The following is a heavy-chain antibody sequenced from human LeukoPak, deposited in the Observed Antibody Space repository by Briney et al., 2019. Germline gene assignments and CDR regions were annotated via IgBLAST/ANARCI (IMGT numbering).Heavy chain of an antibody. CDR1: GFTFGDYA. J-gene: IGHJ4*02. Sequence: GGSLRLSCTTSGFTFGDYAMSWVRQAPGKGLEWVGFIRSQAYGGTSDYAASVKGRFTISRDDSKSIAYLQMNSLKTEDTAVYHCTRVLPWFGVMIGQFDYWGQGTLVTVSS. CDR2: IRSQAYGGTS. CDR3: TRVLPWFGVMIGQFDY. D-gene: IGHD3-10*01. V-gene: IGHV3-49*04.